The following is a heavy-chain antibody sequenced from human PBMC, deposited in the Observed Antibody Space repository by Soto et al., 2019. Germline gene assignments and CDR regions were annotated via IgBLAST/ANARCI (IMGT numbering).Heavy chain of an antibody. J-gene: IGHJ4*02. CDR1: GGSFTSNNW. CDR3: ASRDPGTSVDY. V-gene: IGHV4-4*02. CDR2: IYRTGST. Sequence: SETLSLTCAVSGGSFTSNNWWTWVRQPPGQGLEWVGEIYRTGSTNYNPSLKSRVTISLDKSENQFSLKVTSLTAADTAVYYCASRDPGTSVDYWGQGTLVTVSS. D-gene: IGHD1-7*01.